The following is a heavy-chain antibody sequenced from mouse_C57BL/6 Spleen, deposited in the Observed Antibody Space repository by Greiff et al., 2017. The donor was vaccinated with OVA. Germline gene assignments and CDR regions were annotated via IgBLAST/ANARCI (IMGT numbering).Heavy chain of an antibody. J-gene: IGHJ4*01. V-gene: IGHV1-54*01. D-gene: IGHD3-2*02. CDR2: INPGSGGT. CDR1: GYAFTNYL. Sequence: QVQLQQSGAELVRPGTSVKVSCTASGYAFTNYLIEWVKQRPGQGLEWIGVINPGSGGTNYNEKFKGKATLTADKSSSTAYMQLSSLTSEDSAVYFCARSESSGYYAMDYWGQGTSVTVSS. CDR3: ARSESSGYYAMDY.